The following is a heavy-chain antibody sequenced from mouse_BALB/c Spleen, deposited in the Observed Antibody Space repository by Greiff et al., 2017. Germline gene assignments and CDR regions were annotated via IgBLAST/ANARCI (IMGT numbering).Heavy chain of an antibody. J-gene: IGHJ2*01. CDR2: ISSGSSTI. CDR1: GFTFSSFG. Sequence: EVKLMESGGGLVQPGGSRKLSCAASGFTFSSFGMHWVRQAPEKGLEWVAYISSGSSTIYYADTVKGRFTISRDNPKNTLFLQMTSLRSEDTAMYYCATTVVGGVDYWGQGTTLTVSS. D-gene: IGHD1-1*01. CDR3: ATTVVGGVDY. V-gene: IGHV5-17*02.